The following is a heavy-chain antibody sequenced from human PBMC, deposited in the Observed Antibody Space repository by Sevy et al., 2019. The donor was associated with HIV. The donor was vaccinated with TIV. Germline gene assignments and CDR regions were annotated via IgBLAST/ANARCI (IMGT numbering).Heavy chain of an antibody. Sequence: GSLRLSCAASGFTFTSYAMNWVRQAPGKGLDWVSSISGSGRSTYYADSVEGRFTISRDNSKNTWSLHMNSLRADDTAVYDCAKGYCGGGSGPWDYYYYGMDVWGQGTMVTVSS. CDR1: GFTFTSYA. CDR3: AKGYCGGGSGPWDYYYYGMDV. V-gene: IGHV3-23*01. CDR2: ISGSGRST. J-gene: IGHJ6*02. D-gene: IGHD2-21*01.